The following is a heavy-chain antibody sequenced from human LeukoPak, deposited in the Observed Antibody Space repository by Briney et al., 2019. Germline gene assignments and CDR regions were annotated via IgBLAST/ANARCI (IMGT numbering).Heavy chain of an antibody. CDR3: GRDALVGFLSYYYIDV. Sequence: SDTLSLTCTVSDGPIRSHYWTWIRQSPIKGLEWIGDISNSGSTKYNPSLRSRVTISIDTSRSQFSLRLSSVTAADTAVYYCGRDALVGFLSYYYIDVWGKGITVTVSS. D-gene: IGHD3-10*01. J-gene: IGHJ6*03. V-gene: IGHV4-59*11. CDR2: ISNSGST. CDR1: DGPIRSHY.